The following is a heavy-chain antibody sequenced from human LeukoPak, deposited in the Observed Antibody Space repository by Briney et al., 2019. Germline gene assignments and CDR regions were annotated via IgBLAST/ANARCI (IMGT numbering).Heavy chain of an antibody. Sequence: SVKVSCKASGFTFTSSAMQWVRQARGQLLEWIGWIVVGSGNTNYAQKFQERVTITRDMSTSTAYMELSSLRSEDTAVYYCAAMYCSGGSCYGGFDPWGQGTLVTVSS. CDR3: AAMYCSGGSCYGGFDP. CDR2: IVVGSGNT. V-gene: IGHV1-58*02. D-gene: IGHD2-15*01. J-gene: IGHJ5*02. CDR1: GFTFTSSA.